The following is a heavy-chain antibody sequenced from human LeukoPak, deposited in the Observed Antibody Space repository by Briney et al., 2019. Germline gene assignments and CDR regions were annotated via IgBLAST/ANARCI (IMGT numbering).Heavy chain of an antibody. CDR3: AREESLGGNNWFDP. J-gene: IGHJ5*02. V-gene: IGHV3-30*02. CDR1: GFTFSNYG. Sequence: PGGSLRLSCAASGFTFSNYGMHWVRQAPGKGLEWVAFIRYDEINTYYAHSVKGRFTISRDSSKNTLYLKMNSLRAEDTAVYYCAREESLGGNNWFDPWGQGTRVTVSS. CDR2: IRYDEINT. D-gene: IGHD3-10*01.